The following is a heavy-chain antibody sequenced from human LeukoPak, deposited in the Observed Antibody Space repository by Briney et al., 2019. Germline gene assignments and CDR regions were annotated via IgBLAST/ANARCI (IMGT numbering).Heavy chain of an antibody. V-gene: IGHV3-23*01. D-gene: IGHD6-13*01. CDR2: ISGSGGST. J-gene: IGHJ5*02. CDR1: GFTFSSYG. Sequence: PGGSLRLSCAASGFTFSSYGMSWVRQAPGKGLEWVSAISGSGGSTYYADSVKGRFTISRDNSKNTLYPQMNSLRAEDTAVYYCAKDCGSSWYSNSWFDPWGQGTLVTVSS. CDR3: AKDCGSSWYSNSWFDP.